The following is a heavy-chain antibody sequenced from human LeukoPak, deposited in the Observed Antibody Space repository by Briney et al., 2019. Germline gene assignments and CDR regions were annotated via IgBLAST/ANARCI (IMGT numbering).Heavy chain of an antibody. V-gene: IGHV3-30-3*01. Sequence: GRSLRLSCAASGFTFSSYAMHWVRQAPGKGLEWVAVISYDGSNKYYADSVKGRFTISRDNSKNTLYLQINSLRAEDTAVYYCARTSWDCGGDCYSLWGQGTLVTVSS. J-gene: IGHJ4*02. CDR2: ISYDGSNK. CDR3: ARTSWDCGGDCYSL. CDR1: GFTFSSYA. D-gene: IGHD2-21*02.